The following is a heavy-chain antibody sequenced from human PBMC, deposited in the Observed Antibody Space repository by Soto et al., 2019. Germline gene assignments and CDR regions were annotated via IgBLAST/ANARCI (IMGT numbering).Heavy chain of an antibody. D-gene: IGHD3-3*01. Sequence: SETLSLTCTVSGGSISSGGYYWSWIRQHPGKGLEWIGYIYYSGSTYYNPSLKSRVTISVDTSKNQFFLKLSSVTAADTAVYYCTRNDFWSGYYKGYMDVWGKGTTVTVSS. J-gene: IGHJ6*03. CDR3: TRNDFWSGYYKGYMDV. V-gene: IGHV4-31*03. CDR1: GGSISSGGYY. CDR2: IYYSGST.